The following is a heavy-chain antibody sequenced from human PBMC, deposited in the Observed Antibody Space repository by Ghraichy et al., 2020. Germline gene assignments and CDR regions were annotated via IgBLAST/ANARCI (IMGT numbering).Heavy chain of an antibody. D-gene: IGHD3-22*01. V-gene: IGHV3-48*02. CDR2: ISSSSSTI. CDR1: GFTFSSYS. Sequence: GGSLRLSCAASGFTFSSYSMNWVRQAPGKGLEWVSYISSSSSTIYYADSVKGRFTISRDNAKNSLYLQMNSLRDEDTAVYYCARDALPNYSDRSGYLGDNWFDPWGQGTLVTVSS. J-gene: IGHJ5*02. CDR3: ARDALPNYSDRSGYLGDNWFDP.